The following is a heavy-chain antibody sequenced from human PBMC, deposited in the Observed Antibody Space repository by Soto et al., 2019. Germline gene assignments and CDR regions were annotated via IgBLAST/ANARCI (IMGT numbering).Heavy chain of an antibody. Sequence: SVKVSCKASGGTFSSYAISWVRQAPGQGLEWMGGIIPIFGTANYAQKFQGRVTITADESTSTAYMELSSLRSEDTAVYYCAREIGGSYYVYYYYGMDVWGQGTTVTVSS. CDR3: AREIGGSYYVYYYYGMDV. V-gene: IGHV1-69*13. CDR1: GGTFSSYA. J-gene: IGHJ6*02. CDR2: IIPIFGTA. D-gene: IGHD1-26*01.